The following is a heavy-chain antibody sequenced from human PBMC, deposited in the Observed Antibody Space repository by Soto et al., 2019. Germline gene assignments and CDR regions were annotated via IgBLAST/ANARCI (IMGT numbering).Heavy chain of an antibody. V-gene: IGHV4-4*02. J-gene: IGHJ3*01. CDR3: AKDLLWGSSDRGAPDDFEV. CDR1: GGSISSRNW. D-gene: IGHD6-6*01. Sequence: QVHLQESGPGLVKPSGTLSLTCTVSGGSISSRNWWSWLRQSPTKGLEWIGEIYQSGSTNYNPSLESLGTISVEKPNNQFSLELTFRTAADTAVYYCAKDLLWGSSDRGAPDDFEVWGQGTMVTVS. CDR2: IYQSGST.